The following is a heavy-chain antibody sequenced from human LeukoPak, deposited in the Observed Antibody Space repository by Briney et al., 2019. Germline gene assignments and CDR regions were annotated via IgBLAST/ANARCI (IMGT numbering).Heavy chain of an antibody. CDR2: ISSSSSYI. V-gene: IGHV3-21*05. CDR1: GFTFSSYE. J-gene: IGHJ3*02. CDR3: ASYYDSSGYYDAFDI. Sequence: GGSLRLSCAASGFTFSSYEMNWVRQAPGKGLEWVSYISSSSSYIYYADSVKGRFTISRDNAKNSLYLQMNSLRAEDTAVYYCASYYDSSGYYDAFDIWGQGTMVTVSS. D-gene: IGHD3-22*01.